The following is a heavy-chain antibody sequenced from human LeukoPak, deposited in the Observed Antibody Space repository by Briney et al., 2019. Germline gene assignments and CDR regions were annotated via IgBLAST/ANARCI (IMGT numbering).Heavy chain of an antibody. CDR2: INPNSGGT. CDR3: ASSRRLVGANDNWFDP. CDR1: GYTFTGYY. Sequence: GASVKVSFKASGYTFTGYYMHWVRQAPGQGREGMGWINPNSGGTNYAQKFQGRVTMTRDTSISTAYMELSRLRSDDTAVYYCASSRRLVGANDNWFDPWGQGTLVTVSS. J-gene: IGHJ5*02. D-gene: IGHD1-26*01. V-gene: IGHV1-2*02.